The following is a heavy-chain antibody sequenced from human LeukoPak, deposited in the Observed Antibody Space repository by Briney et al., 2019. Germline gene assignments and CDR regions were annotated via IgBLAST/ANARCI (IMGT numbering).Heavy chain of an antibody. CDR1: GGSISSYY. Sequence: PSETLSLTCIVSGGSISSYYWSWIRQPPGKGLEWIGYIYYSGSTNYNPSLKSQVTISVHTSTNQFPLHLSSVTAPDTALYYCARAPPRWRSYGSYYYYYMDVWGKGTTVTVSS. V-gene: IGHV4-59*01. CDR2: IYYSGST. CDR3: ARAPPRWRSYGSYYYYYMDV. D-gene: IGHD5-18*01. J-gene: IGHJ6*03.